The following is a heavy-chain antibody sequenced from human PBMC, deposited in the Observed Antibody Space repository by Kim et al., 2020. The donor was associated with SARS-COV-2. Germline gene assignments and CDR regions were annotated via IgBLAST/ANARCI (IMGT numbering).Heavy chain of an antibody. D-gene: IGHD6-13*01. CDR2: IYHSGST. V-gene: IGHV4-4*02. CDR1: GGSISSSNW. J-gene: IGHJ4*02. CDR3: AREGSSSSRVFDY. Sequence: SETLSLTCAVSGGSISSSNWWSWVRQPPGKGLEWIGEIYHSGSTNYNPSLKSRVTISVDKSKNQFSLKLSSVTAADTAVYYCAREGSSSSRVFDYWGQGTLVTVSS.